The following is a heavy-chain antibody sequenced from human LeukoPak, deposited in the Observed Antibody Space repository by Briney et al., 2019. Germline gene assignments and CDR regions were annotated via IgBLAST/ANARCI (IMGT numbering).Heavy chain of an antibody. Sequence: ASVKVSCKASGYTFTNYGISWVRQAPGQGLEWMGWISAYNGNTNYAQKLQGRVTMTTHTSTSTAYMELRSLRSDDTAVYYCAREIAVPHTTVDFDFWGQGTLVTVSS. CDR3: AREIAVPHTTVDFDF. CDR2: ISAYNGNT. J-gene: IGHJ4*02. CDR1: GYTFTNYG. V-gene: IGHV1-18*01. D-gene: IGHD4-23*01.